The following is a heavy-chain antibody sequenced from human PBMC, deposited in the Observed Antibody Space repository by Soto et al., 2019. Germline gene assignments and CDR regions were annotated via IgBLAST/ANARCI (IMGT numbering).Heavy chain of an antibody. V-gene: IGHV4-31*03. CDR1: GGSISSGGYY. J-gene: IGHJ6*02. CDR2: IYYSGST. CDR3: ARDSYYDSSGIPTGMDV. Sequence: QVQLQESGPGLVKPSQTLSLTCTVSGGSISSGGYYWSWIRQHPGKGLEWIGYIYYSGSTYYNPSLKSRVTISVDTSKNQFSLKLSSVTAADTAVYYCARDSYYDSSGIPTGMDVWGQGTTVTVSS. D-gene: IGHD3-22*01.